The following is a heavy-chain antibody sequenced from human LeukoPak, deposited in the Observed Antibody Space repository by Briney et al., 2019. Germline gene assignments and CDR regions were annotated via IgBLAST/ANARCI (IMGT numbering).Heavy chain of an antibody. D-gene: IGHD6-13*01. CDR2: IYTSGST. J-gene: IGHJ6*03. Sequence: PSETLSLTCTVSGGSISSYCWSWIRQPAGKGLEWIGRIYTSGSTNYNPSLKSRVTMSVDTSKNQFSLQLSSVTAADTAVYYCATAAAGTSTDLYYYYYDMGVWGKGTTVTVSS. CDR1: GGSISSYC. CDR3: ATAAAGTSTDLYYYYYDMGV. V-gene: IGHV4-4*07.